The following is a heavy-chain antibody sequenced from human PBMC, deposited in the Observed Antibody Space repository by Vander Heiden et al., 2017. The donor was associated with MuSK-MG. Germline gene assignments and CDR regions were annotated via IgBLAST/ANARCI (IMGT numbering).Heavy chain of an antibody. V-gene: IGHV1-69*01. D-gene: IGHD6-13*01. CDR3: ASLFVWEIAAASLALSYAFDI. J-gene: IGHJ3*02. CDR1: GGTFSSYA. Sequence: QMQLVQSGAEVKKPGSSVKVSCKASGGTFSSYAISWVRQAPGQGLEWMGGIIPIFGTANYAQKFQGRVTITADESTSTAYMELSSLRSEDTAVYYCASLFVWEIAAASLALSYAFDIWGQGTMVTVSS. CDR2: IIPIFGTA.